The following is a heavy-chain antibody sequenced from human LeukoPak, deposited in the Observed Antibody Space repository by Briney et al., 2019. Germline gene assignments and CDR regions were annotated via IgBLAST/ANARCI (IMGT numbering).Heavy chain of an antibody. Sequence: ASVKVSCKASGGTLNTYAISWVRQAPGQGLEWMGGFDPEDGETIYAQKFQGRVTMTEDTSTDTAYMELSSPRSEDTAVYYCATAADAYYYGMDVWGQGTTVTVSS. V-gene: IGHV1-24*01. CDR2: FDPEDGET. CDR1: GGTLNTYA. J-gene: IGHJ6*02. CDR3: ATAADAYYYGMDV. D-gene: IGHD2-15*01.